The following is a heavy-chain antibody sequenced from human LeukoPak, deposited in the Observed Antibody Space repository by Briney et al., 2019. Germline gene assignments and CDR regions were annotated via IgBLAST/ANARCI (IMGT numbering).Heavy chain of an antibody. J-gene: IGHJ4*02. CDR3: ARFVDYYFDY. D-gene: IGHD3/OR15-3a*01. CDR2: IHQYGGEK. V-gene: IGHV3-7*03. Sequence: GGSLRLSCEGSGFTFRSHWMSWVRQAPGKGLEWVANIHQYGGEKYYVDSVKGRFTISRDNAKNSLYLQMNSLRAEDTAVYYCARFVDYYFDYWGQGTLVTVSS. CDR1: GFTFRSHW.